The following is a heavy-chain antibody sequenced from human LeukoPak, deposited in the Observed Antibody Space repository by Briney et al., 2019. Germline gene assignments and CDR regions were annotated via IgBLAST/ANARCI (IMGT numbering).Heavy chain of an antibody. V-gene: IGHV3-48*04. CDR1: GFTFSSYS. Sequence: PGGSLRLSCAASGFTFSSYSMNWVRQAPGKGLEWVSYISSSGSTIYYADSVKGRFTISRDNAKNSLYLQMNSLGAEDTAVYYCARTGYDFWSGPPDYWGQGTLVTVSS. CDR3: ARTGYDFWSGPPDY. J-gene: IGHJ4*02. CDR2: ISSSGSTI. D-gene: IGHD3-3*01.